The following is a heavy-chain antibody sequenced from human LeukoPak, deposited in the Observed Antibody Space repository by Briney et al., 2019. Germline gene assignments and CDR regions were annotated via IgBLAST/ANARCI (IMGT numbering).Heavy chain of an antibody. D-gene: IGHD4-23*01. CDR1: SGSISRYY. J-gene: IGHJ5*01. V-gene: IGHV4-59*01. CDR2: IYYSGNH. Sequence: SQTLPLTCTVYSGSISRYYWSWIRQPPGKGLEWIGYIYYSGNHTYNPSLKTQVTISVDTPKNQFSLKLSSVTPADTPMYYCARERDGGNTNWFDPWGEGTLVTVSS. CDR3: ARERDGGNTNWFDP.